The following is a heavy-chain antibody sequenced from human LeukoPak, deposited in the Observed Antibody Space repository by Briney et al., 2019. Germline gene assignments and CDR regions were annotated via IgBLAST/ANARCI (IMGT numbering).Heavy chain of an antibody. Sequence: GGSLRLSCAASGFTFSNFGMHWVRQAPGKGLEWVAFIRYDGSNRYYADSVKGRFTISRDNSKNTLYLQMNSLRGEDTAVYYCAKDGDTMSGTYYYDMDVWGKGTTVTIS. CDR1: GFTFSNFG. CDR2: IRYDGSNR. CDR3: AKDGDTMSGTYYYDMDV. J-gene: IGHJ6*03. V-gene: IGHV3-30*02. D-gene: IGHD1-26*01.